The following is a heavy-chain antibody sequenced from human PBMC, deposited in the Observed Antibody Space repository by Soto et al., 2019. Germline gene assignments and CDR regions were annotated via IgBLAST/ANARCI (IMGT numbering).Heavy chain of an antibody. V-gene: IGHV1-46*01. CDR2: INPGGGST. CDR1: GYTITSYD. Sequence: ASVKVSCKAAGYTITSYDMNWLRQAPGQGLEWMGIINPGGGSTTYAQKFQGRVTMTRNTSISTAYMELSSLRSEDTAVYYCVRWVFWNDKYGYYFYGTAVSAQGTTALDSS. D-gene: IGHD3-3*01. CDR3: VRWVFWNDKYGYYFYGTAV. J-gene: IGHJ6*01.